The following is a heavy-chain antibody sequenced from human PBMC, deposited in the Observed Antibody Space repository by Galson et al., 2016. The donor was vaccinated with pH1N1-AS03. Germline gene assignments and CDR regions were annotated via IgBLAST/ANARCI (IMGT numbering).Heavy chain of an antibody. D-gene: IGHD5-12*01. CDR1: GFSFNSYA. CDR2: IRGNGDST. CDR3: VKGSWGIDIVDRIAHCGMDV. J-gene: IGHJ6*02. Sequence: SLRLSCAASGFSFNSYAMQWVRQAPGEGLEWVSGIRGNGDSTYYADSAKGRFTISRDNSKDMFYLQMTSLRGNDTAVYYCVKGSWGIDIVDRIAHCGMDVWGQGTTVTVSS. V-gene: IGHV3-23*01.